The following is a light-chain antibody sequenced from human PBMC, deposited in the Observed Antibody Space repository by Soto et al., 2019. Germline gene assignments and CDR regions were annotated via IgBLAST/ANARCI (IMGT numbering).Light chain of an antibody. CDR2: EVS. Sequence: QSVMTQAASVSGSPGQSLTISCSGTSSDVGDYNYVSWYQHYLGKATKPMIYEVSNRPSGLSNRLSGSKSGNTASLTISGLQAEDEADYYCSSYTGSSTYVFGTGTKVTVL. CDR3: SSYTGSSTYV. CDR1: SSDVGDYNY. J-gene: IGLJ1*01. V-gene: IGLV2-14*01.